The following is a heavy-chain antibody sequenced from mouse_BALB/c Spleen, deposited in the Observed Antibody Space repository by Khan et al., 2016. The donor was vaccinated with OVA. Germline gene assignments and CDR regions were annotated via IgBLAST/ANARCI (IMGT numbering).Heavy chain of an antibody. D-gene: IGHD1-1*01. CDR1: GFSLTSYG. V-gene: IGHV2-3*01. Sequence: VQLVESGPGLVAPSQSLSITCTVSGFSLTSYGVSWVRQPPGRGLEWLGVVWGDGSTNYHSALNSSLGISTDNSKSQVFLKLNSLLTDDTATYYCAKFDYGGGSNWYFDVWGAGTTVTVSS. CDR3: AKFDYGGGSNWYFDV. J-gene: IGHJ1*01. CDR2: VWGDGST.